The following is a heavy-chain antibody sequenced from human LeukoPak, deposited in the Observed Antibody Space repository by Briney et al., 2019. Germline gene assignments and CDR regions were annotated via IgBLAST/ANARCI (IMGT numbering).Heavy chain of an antibody. D-gene: IGHD3-22*01. CDR3: ARDGDYYDSSGYYGFDY. CDR1: EFSVGSNY. J-gene: IGHJ4*02. Sequence: GGSLRLSCAASEFSVGSNYMTWVRQAPGKGLEWVSSITSSSSYIYYADSVKGRFTISRDNAKSSLYLQMNSLRDEDTAVYYCARDGDYYDSSGYYGFDYWGQGTLVTVSS. V-gene: IGHV3-21*01. CDR2: ITSSSSYI.